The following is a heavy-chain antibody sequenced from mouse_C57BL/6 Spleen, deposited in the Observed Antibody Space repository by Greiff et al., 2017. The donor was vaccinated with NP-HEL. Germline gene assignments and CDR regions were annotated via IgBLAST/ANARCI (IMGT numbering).Heavy chain of an antibody. J-gene: IGHJ4*01. V-gene: IGHV1-53*01. CDR3: ARKGVITTVVAPYYAMDY. CDR1: GYTFTSYW. D-gene: IGHD1-1*01. Sequence: QVQLQQPGTELVKPGASVKLSCKASGYTFTSYWMHWVKQRPGQGLEWIGNINPSNGGTNYNEKFKSKATLTVDKSSSTAYMQLSSLTSEDSAVYYCARKGVITTVVAPYYAMDYWGQGTSVTVSS. CDR2: INPSNGGT.